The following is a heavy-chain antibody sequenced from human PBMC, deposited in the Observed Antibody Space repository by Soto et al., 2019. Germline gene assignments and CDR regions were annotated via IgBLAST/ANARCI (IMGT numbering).Heavy chain of an antibody. CDR2: IYYSGST. Sequence: QVHLQESGPGLVKPSETLSLTCTVSGVSISSYYWSWIRQPPGKGLGWIGYIYYSGSTHYNPSSKSRDTPSVDPSKNQLALQLSSVAAADTAVYYCARAHWNRYFFDYWGQGTLVTVSS. D-gene: IGHD1-1*01. V-gene: IGHV4-59*01. CDR1: GVSISSYY. J-gene: IGHJ4*02. CDR3: ARAHWNRYFFDY.